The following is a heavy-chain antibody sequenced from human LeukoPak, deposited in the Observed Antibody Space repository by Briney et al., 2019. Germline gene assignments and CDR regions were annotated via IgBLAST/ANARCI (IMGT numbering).Heavy chain of an antibody. J-gene: IGHJ6*03. CDR2: IYYSGST. V-gene: IGHV4-59*01. D-gene: IGHD3-22*01. Sequence: PSETLSLTCTVSGGSISSYYWSWIRQPPGKGLEWIGYIYYSGSTNYNPSLKSRVTISVDTSKNQFSLKLSSVTAADTAVYYCARVSYSSGYYYEAFYYYMDVWGKGTTFSVSS. CDR1: GGSISSYY. CDR3: ARVSYSSGYYYEAFYYYMDV.